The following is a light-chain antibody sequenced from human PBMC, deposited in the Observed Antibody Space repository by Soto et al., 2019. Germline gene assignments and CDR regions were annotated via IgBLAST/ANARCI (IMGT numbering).Light chain of an antibody. V-gene: IGLV2-14*01. CDR3: SSFTSSITYV. Sequence: QSVLTQPASVSGSPGQSITISCTGTSSDVGGYNSVSWYRQDPGKAPKLMIYDVTNRPSGVSNRFSGSKSGNTASLTISGLQAEDEADYCCSSFTSSITYVFGTGTKSPS. CDR2: DVT. J-gene: IGLJ1*01. CDR1: SSDVGGYNS.